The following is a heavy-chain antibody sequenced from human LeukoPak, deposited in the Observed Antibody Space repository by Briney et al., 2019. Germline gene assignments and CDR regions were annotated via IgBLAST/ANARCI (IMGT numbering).Heavy chain of an antibody. D-gene: IGHD1-26*01. Sequence: ASVKVSCKASGYTFIDYYMYWVRQAPGQGLEWMGIINPSIGTTSYAQKFQGRITMTRDTSTSTVYMELSSLRSEDTAVYYCAKIEGASNGYFDYWGQGTLVTVSS. J-gene: IGHJ4*02. V-gene: IGHV1-46*01. CDR1: GYTFIDYY. CDR2: INPSIGTT. CDR3: AKIEGASNGYFDY.